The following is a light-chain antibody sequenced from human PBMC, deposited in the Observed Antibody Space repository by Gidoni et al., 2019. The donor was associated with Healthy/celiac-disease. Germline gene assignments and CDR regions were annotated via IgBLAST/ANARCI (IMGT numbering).Light chain of an antibody. CDR2: AAS. CDR1: QSISSY. V-gene: IGKV1-39*01. CDR3: QQSYSTPYX. Sequence: DIQMTQSPSSLSASVGDRVTITCRASQSISSYLNWYQQKPGKAPKLLIYAASRLQSWVPSRFSGSGSGTDFTLTISSLQPEDFATYYCQQSYSTPYXFXQGTKLEIK. J-gene: IGKJ2*01.